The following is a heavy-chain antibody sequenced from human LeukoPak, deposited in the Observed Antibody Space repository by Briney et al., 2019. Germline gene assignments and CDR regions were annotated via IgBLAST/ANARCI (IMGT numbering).Heavy chain of an antibody. Sequence: PGGSLRLSCAAAGFTFSSYAMHWVRQAPGKGLEWVAVISYDGSNNYYADSVKGRFTKSRDNSKNTLYLQMNSLRSEDTAVYYCARSPSIVRSPPDYWGQGTLVTVSS. CDR2: ISYDGSNN. D-gene: IGHD1-26*01. CDR3: ARSPSIVRSPPDY. J-gene: IGHJ4*02. CDR1: GFTFSSYA. V-gene: IGHV3-30*04.